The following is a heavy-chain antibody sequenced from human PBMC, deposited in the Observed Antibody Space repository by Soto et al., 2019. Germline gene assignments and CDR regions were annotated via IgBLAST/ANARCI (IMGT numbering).Heavy chain of an antibody. CDR2: IHYPGGP. D-gene: IGHD3-16*01. J-gene: IGHJ4*02. V-gene: IGHV4-39*01. CDR1: GGSITLSSYF. Sequence: QLQLQESGPGLLKPSETLSLTCTFSGGSITLSSYFWAWVRQPPGTRLDWIGAIHYPGGPFYKPCQRSRVALFVDTSTNEFSLLLSSLTVAATSVYYCTGESGGAIDFWGLGAPVAVS. CDR3: TGESGGAIDF.